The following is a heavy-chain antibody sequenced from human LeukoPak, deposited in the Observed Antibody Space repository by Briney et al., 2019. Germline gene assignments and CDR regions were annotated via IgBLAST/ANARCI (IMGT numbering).Heavy chain of an antibody. CDR3: AKDPSSSTKVRSADY. J-gene: IGHJ4*02. V-gene: IGHV3-23*01. Sequence: PGGSLRLSCAASGFTFSSYATGWVRQAPGKGLEWVSSISGSGGSTYYADSVKGRFTISRDNSKNTLYLQMNSLRAEDTAVYYCAKDPSSSTKVRSADYWGQGTLVTVSS. CDR1: GFTFSSYA. CDR2: ISGSGGST. D-gene: IGHD6-13*01.